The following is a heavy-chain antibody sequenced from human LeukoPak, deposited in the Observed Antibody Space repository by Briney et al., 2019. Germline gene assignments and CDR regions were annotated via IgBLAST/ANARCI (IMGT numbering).Heavy chain of an antibody. Sequence: GGSLRLSCAASGFTFSSYAMHWVRQAPGKGLEWVAVISYDGSNKYYTDSVKGRFTISRDNSQNTLYLQMNSLRAEDTSVYYCASLAGSSGWFLAPNDYWGQGTLASVSS. CDR2: ISYDGSNK. V-gene: IGHV3-30-3*01. CDR1: GFTFSSYA. J-gene: IGHJ4*02. D-gene: IGHD6-19*01. CDR3: ASLAGSSGWFLAPNDY.